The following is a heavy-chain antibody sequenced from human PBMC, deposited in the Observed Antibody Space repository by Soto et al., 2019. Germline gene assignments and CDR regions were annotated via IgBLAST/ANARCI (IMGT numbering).Heavy chain of an antibody. CDR2: ISAHNGNT. V-gene: IGHV1-18*01. Sequence: QVHLVQSGAEVKKPGASVKVSCKGSGYAFTTYGITWVRQAPGQGLEWMGWISAHNGNTNYAQKPQGRVTVTRDTSTSTAYMELMSLRSDDTAVYYCARGRYGDYGGQGALVTVSS. CDR1: GYAFTTYG. CDR3: ARGRYGDY. J-gene: IGHJ4*02. D-gene: IGHD1-1*01.